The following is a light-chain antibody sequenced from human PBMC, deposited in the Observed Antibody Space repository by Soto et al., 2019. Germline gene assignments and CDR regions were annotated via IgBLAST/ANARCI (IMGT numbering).Light chain of an antibody. CDR3: QQYHLYST. Sequence: DIQMTQAPSTLSASVGDSVTISCRASQNIDAWLAWYQQKPGKAPKLLIYDVSTLDSGVPSRFSGSASGTEFTLTINNLESDDFATYYCQQYHLYSTFGQGTKVDIK. CDR1: QNIDAW. CDR2: DVS. J-gene: IGKJ1*01. V-gene: IGKV1-5*01.